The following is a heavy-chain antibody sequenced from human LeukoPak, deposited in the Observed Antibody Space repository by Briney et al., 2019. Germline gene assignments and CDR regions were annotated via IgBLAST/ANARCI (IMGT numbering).Heavy chain of an antibody. CDR1: GFTFSGYA. Sequence: PGGSLRLSCAASGFTFSGYAMNWVRQAPGKGLEWVSGISGSGAGTYYADSVKGRFTISRDNSKNTLYLQMNSLRADDVAVYYCAKMVREFYTISYYFDYWGQGTLVTVSS. D-gene: IGHD2-8*01. CDR3: AKMVREFYTISYYFDY. V-gene: IGHV3-23*01. CDR2: ISGSGAGT. J-gene: IGHJ4*02.